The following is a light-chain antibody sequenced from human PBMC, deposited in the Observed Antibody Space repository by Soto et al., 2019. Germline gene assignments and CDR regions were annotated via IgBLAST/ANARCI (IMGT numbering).Light chain of an antibody. J-gene: IGKJ1*01. Sequence: DIVMTQSPDSLAVSLGERATINCKSSQSVLYSFNKKNHLAWYQQKPGQPPNLLIYWASTRESGVPDRFSGSASGKDFTLTISSRQAEDVSVYYCQQYNSSPPTFGQGTKVEIK. CDR2: WAS. CDR3: QQYNSSPPT. CDR1: QSVLYSFNKKNH. V-gene: IGKV4-1*01.